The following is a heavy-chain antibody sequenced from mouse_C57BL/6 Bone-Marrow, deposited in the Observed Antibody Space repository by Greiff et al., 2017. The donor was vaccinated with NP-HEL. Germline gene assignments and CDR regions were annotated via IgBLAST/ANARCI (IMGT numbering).Heavy chain of an antibody. CDR2: ISYDGSN. V-gene: IGHV3-6*01. CDR3: ATRLYFDY. J-gene: IGHJ2*01. CDR1: GYSITSGYY. Sequence: EVQLQQSGPGLVKPSQSLSLTCSVTGYSITSGYYWNWIRQFPGNKLEWMGYISYDGSNNYNPSLKNRISITRDTSKNQFFLKLNSVTTEDTATYYCATRLYFDYWGQGTTLTVSS.